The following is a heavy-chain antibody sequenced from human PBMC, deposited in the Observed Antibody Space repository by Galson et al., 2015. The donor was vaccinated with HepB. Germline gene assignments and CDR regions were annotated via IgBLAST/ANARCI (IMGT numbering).Heavy chain of an antibody. Sequence: SLRLSCAASGFTFSSYGMHWVRQAPGKGLEWVAFIRYDGSNKYYADSVKGRFTISRDNSKNTLYLQMNSLRAEDTAVYYCAKDPHRSYGYDAFDIWGQGTMVTVSS. J-gene: IGHJ3*02. CDR1: GFTFSSYG. V-gene: IGHV3-30*02. D-gene: IGHD5-18*01. CDR3: AKDPHRSYGYDAFDI. CDR2: IRYDGSNK.